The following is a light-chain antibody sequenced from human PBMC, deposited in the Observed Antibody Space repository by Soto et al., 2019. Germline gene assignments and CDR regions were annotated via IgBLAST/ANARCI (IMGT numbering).Light chain of an antibody. CDR1: QSIGSW. V-gene: IGKV1-5*03. CDR3: QQCNTYSWT. CDR2: KPS. J-gene: IGKJ1*01. Sequence: DIEMTQSPSTLSAAVGVRVTITCRASQSIGSWLAWYQQKPGKAPKLLIYKPSSVESRVPSRFSGSGSGTDFILTLSSLQPDDFAPYYCQQCNTYSWTFCQGTKVEIK.